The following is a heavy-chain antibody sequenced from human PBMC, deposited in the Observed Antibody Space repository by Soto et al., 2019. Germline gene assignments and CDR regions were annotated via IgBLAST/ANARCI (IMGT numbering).Heavy chain of an antibody. CDR3: ASYSSSPRSVGYYYYYGMDV. Sequence: PSETLSLTCTVSGGSISSGDYYWSWIRQPPGKGLEWIGYIYYSGSTYYNPSLKSRVTISVDTSKNQFSLKLSSVTAADTAVYYCASYSSSPRSVGYYYYYGMDVWGQGTTVTVSS. D-gene: IGHD6-6*01. V-gene: IGHV4-30-4*01. CDR2: IYYSGST. CDR1: GGSISSGDYY. J-gene: IGHJ6*02.